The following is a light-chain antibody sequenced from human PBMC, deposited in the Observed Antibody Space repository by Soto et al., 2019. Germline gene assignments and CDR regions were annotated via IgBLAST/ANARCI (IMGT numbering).Light chain of an antibody. Sequence: EIVMTQSPATLSVSPGERATISCWASQSIGSNLARYQQRPGQGPRLLSYDASTRATGIPARFSGSGSGTDFTLTISSLLSEDFAVYYCQQYNNWLRWTFGQGTKVEIK. CDR1: QSIGSN. V-gene: IGKV3-15*01. J-gene: IGKJ1*01. CDR2: DAS. CDR3: QQYNNWLRWT.